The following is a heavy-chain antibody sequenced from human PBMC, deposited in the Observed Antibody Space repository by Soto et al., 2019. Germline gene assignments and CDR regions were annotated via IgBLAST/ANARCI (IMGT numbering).Heavy chain of an antibody. CDR2: ISYDGSNK. Sequence: GGSLRLSCAASGFTFSSYAMHWVRRAPGKGLEWVAVISYDGSNKYYADSVKGRFTISRDNSKNTLYLQMNSLRAEDTAVYYCARDGITTVTSLTLFDYWGQGTLVTVSS. CDR1: GFTFSSYA. D-gene: IGHD4-17*01. CDR3: ARDGITTVTSLTLFDY. V-gene: IGHV3-30-3*01. J-gene: IGHJ4*02.